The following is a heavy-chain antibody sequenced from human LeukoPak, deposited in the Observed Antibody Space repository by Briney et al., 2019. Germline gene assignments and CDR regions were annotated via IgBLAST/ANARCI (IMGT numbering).Heavy chain of an antibody. CDR3: AKDFYPRYCSGGSCPFDY. Sequence: PGGSLRLSCAASGFTFSSYAMSWVRQAPGKGLEWVSAISGSGGSTYYADSVKGRFTISRDNSKNTLYLQMNSLRAEDTAVYYWAKDFYPRYCSGGSCPFDYWGQGTLVTVSS. D-gene: IGHD2-15*01. CDR1: GFTFSSYA. V-gene: IGHV3-23*01. CDR2: ISGSGGST. J-gene: IGHJ4*02.